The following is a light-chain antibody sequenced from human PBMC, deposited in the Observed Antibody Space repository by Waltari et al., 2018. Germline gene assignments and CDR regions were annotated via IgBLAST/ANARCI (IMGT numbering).Light chain of an antibody. CDR2: GNN. J-gene: IGLJ3*02. V-gene: IGLV1-40*01. CDR3: QSFDNNLSGGVV. CDR1: SSTIGAGHD. Sequence: QSVLTQPTSVSGAPGQRVTISCPGSSSTIGAGHDVHWYQAFPGTAPKLLIYGNNNRPSGVPDRFSGSKSGSSASLAINGLQAEDEADYYCQSFDNNLSGGVVFGGGTKVTVL.